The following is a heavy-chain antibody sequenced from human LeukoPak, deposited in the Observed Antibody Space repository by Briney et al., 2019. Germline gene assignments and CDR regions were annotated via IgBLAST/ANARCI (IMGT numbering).Heavy chain of an antibody. Sequence: GGSLTLSCAASGFNFDDYGMTWVRQAPGEGLEWVSGISWNGGSTAYVDSVKGRFTISRDNAKNSLYLQMNSLRGEDTALYYCARGSGSYSTYFDFWGQGTLVTVSS. CDR2: ISWNGGST. V-gene: IGHV3-20*04. CDR3: ARGSGSYSTYFDF. D-gene: IGHD1-26*01. J-gene: IGHJ4*02. CDR1: GFNFDDYG.